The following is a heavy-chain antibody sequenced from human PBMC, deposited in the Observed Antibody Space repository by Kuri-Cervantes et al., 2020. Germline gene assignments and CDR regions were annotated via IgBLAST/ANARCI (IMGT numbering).Heavy chain of an antibody. D-gene: IGHD3-22*01. CDR2: INPNSGGT. CDR1: GYTFTGYY. CDR3: ARGRGYYDSSGYTAFDI. Sequence: ASVKVSCKASGYTFTGYYMHWVRQAPGQGLEWMGWINPNSGGTNYAQKFQGRVTMTRNTSISTAYMELSSLRSEDTAVYYCARGRGYYDSSGYTAFDIWGQGTMVTVSS. J-gene: IGHJ3*02. V-gene: IGHV1-2*02.